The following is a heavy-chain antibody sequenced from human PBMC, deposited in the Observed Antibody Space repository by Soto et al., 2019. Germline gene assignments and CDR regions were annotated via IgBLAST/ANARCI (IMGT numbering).Heavy chain of an antibody. D-gene: IGHD4-17*01. V-gene: IGHV1-69*12. CDR2: IIPIFGTA. Sequence: QVQLVQSGAEVKKPGSSVKVSCKASGGTFSSYAIIWVRQAPGQGLEWMGGIIPIFGTANYAQKFQGRVTITADESTSTAYMELRSLRSEDTAVYYCASSMTTVTCPDYWGQGTLVTVSS. J-gene: IGHJ4*02. CDR3: ASSMTTVTCPDY. CDR1: GGTFSSYA.